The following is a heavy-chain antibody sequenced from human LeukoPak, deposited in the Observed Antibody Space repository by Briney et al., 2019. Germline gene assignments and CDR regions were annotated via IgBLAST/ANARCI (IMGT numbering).Heavy chain of an antibody. Sequence: ASVKVCCKASGYTFTSCAMHWVRQAPGQRLEWMGWINAGNGNTKYSQKFQGRVTITRDTSASTAYMELSSLRSEDTTVYYCARGHRIAVGSFDYWGQGTLVTVSS. V-gene: IGHV1-3*01. D-gene: IGHD6-19*01. CDR1: GYTFTSCA. CDR3: ARGHRIAVGSFDY. CDR2: INAGNGNT. J-gene: IGHJ4*02.